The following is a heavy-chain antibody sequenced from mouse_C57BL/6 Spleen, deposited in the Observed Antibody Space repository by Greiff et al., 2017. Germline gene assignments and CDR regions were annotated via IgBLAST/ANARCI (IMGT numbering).Heavy chain of an antibody. D-gene: IGHD1-1*02. CDR1: GFTFSSYG. J-gene: IGHJ3*01. V-gene: IGHV5-6*01. Sequence: EVKLMESGGDLVKPGGSLKLSCAASGFTFSSYGMSWVRQTPDKRLEWVATISSGGSYTYYPDSVKGRFTISRDNAKNTLYLQMSSLKSEETAMYYCARHVTGGSWGQGTLVTVSA. CDR3: ARHVTGGS. CDR2: ISSGGSYT.